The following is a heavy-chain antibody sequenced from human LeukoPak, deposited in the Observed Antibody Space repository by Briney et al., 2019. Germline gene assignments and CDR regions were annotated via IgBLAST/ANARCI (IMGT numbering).Heavy chain of an antibody. J-gene: IGHJ3*02. CDR2: INPNSGGT. CDR1: GYTFTGCY. Sequence: ASVKVSCKASGYTFTGCYMHWVRQAPGQGLEWMGWINPNSGGTNYAQKFQGRVTTTRDTSISTAYMELSRLRSDDTAVYYCARDDSGSAFDIWGQGTMVTVSS. D-gene: IGHD4-17*01. V-gene: IGHV1-2*02. CDR3: ARDDSGSAFDI.